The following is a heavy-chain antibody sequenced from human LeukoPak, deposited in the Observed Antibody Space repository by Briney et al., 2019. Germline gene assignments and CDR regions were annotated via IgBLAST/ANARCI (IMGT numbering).Heavy chain of an antibody. D-gene: IGHD1-26*01. Sequence: EGSLRLSCAASGFTFSSYEMNWVRQAPGKGLEWVSYISSSGSAIHYADSVKGRFTISRDSAKNSLYLQMNSLRAEDTAVYYCARDQTKWEPLRRRDYYYMDVWGKGTTVTVSS. V-gene: IGHV3-48*03. CDR3: ARDQTKWEPLRRRDYYYMDV. CDR1: GFTFSSYE. J-gene: IGHJ6*03. CDR2: ISSSGSAI.